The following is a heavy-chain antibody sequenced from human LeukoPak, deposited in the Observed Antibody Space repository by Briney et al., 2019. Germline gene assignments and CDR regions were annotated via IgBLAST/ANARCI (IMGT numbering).Heavy chain of an antibody. CDR3: KKAYGKRLWYLIDA. J-gene: IGHJ5*02. Sequence: RPGGSLRLSCAASGFTFDDYAMPWVRHAPGKGLEWVSGISWNSGSIGYADSVKGRFTISRDNAKNSLYLQMNSLRAEDTALYYLKKAYGKRLWYLIDAGGQGPLVTV. CDR2: ISWNSGSI. D-gene: IGHD5-18*01. V-gene: IGHV3-9*01. CDR1: GFTFDDYA.